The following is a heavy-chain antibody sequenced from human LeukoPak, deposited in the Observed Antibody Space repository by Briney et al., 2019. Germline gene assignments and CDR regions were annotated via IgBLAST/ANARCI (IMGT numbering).Heavy chain of an antibody. Sequence: GGSLRLSCAASGFTVSTNYMSWVRQAPGKGLEWVSVIYSGGSTYYADSVKGRFTISRDNPKNTVYPQMKSLRAEDTAVYYCAREDALDYWGQGTLVTVSS. CDR2: IYSGGST. D-gene: IGHD3-16*01. CDR1: GFTVSTNY. V-gene: IGHV3-53*01. CDR3: AREDALDY. J-gene: IGHJ4*02.